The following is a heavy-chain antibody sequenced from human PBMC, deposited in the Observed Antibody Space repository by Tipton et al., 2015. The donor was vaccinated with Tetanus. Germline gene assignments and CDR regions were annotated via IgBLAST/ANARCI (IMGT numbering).Heavy chain of an antibody. J-gene: IGHJ1*01. CDR3: ARTSGYLYSNH. CDR2: IDYFGTT. CDR1: GGSITDFY. Sequence: TLSLTCTVSGGSITDFYWSWIRQSPGKGLEWIGYIDYFGTTKYNPSLKSRVAMSVDTSKNQLSLKLSSVTSADTAVYYCARTSGYLYSNHWGQGTLVTVSS. D-gene: IGHD3-3*01. V-gene: IGHV4-59*01.